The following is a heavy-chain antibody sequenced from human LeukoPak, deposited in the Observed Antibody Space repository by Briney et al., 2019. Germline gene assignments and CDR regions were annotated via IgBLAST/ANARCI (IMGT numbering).Heavy chain of an antibody. CDR3: AKYGGYYDSSGMALNTRILDY. Sequence: GGSLRLSCAASGFTFSSYAMSWVRQAPGKGLEWVSAISGSGGSTYYADSVKGRFTISRDNSKNTLYLQMNSLRAEDTAVYYCAKYGGYYDSSGMALNTRILDYWGQGTLVTVSS. D-gene: IGHD3-22*01. CDR2: ISGSGGST. J-gene: IGHJ4*02. CDR1: GFTFSSYA. V-gene: IGHV3-23*01.